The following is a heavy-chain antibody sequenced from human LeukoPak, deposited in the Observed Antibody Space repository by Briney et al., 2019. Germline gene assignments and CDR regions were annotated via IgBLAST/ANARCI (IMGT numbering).Heavy chain of an antibody. CDR3: ARAPYYYDSSGYYYVFDY. CDR2: IYYSGST. Sequence: PSETLSLTCTVSGGSISSYYWSWIRQPPGKGLEWIGYIYYSGSTNYNPSLKSRVTISVDTSKTQFSLKLSSVTAADTAVYYCARAPYYYDSSGYYYVFDYWGQGTLVTVSP. J-gene: IGHJ4*02. D-gene: IGHD3-22*01. V-gene: IGHV4-59*01. CDR1: GGSISSYY.